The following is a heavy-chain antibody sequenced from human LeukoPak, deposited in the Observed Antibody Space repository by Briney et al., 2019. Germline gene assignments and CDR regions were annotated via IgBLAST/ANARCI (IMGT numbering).Heavy chain of an antibody. Sequence: PGGSLRLSCAASGFTFSSYNMNWVRQAPGKGLEWVSSISSSSSNIYYADSVKGRFIISRDNAKNSLYLQMNSLRAEDTAVYYCARVEVGYWGQGTLVTVSS. CDR1: GFTFSSYN. J-gene: IGHJ4*02. CDR2: ISSSSSNI. V-gene: IGHV3-21*01. CDR3: ARVEVGY. D-gene: IGHD3-10*01.